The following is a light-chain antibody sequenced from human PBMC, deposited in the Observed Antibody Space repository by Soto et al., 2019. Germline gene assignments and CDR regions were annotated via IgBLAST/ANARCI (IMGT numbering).Light chain of an antibody. V-gene: IGKV1-33*01. CDR3: QQYDTPFT. J-gene: IGKJ3*01. CDR2: DAS. CDR1: QDIGNF. Sequence: DIQMTQSPSSLSASVGDRVTITCQASQDIGNFLNWYQQKPGKAPKLLIYDASNLKTGVPSRFSGSGSGTDFTFTISSLQSEDIETYYCQQYDTPFTFGPGTKVDVK.